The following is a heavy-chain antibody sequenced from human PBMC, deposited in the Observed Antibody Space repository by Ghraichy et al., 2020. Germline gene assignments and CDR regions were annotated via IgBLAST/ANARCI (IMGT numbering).Heavy chain of an antibody. D-gene: IGHD6-19*01. CDR1: GFTFSNYA. CDR3: AKGSVAGTFYYYDLDV. CDR2: ISGSGGST. J-gene: IGHJ6*02. V-gene: IGHV3-23*01. Sequence: GGSLRLSCAASGFTFSNYAMNWVRQAPGKGLEWVSAISGSGGSTYHADSVKGRFTISRDNSKNTLYLQMSSLRAEDTAIYYCAKGSVAGTFYYYDLDVWGQGTTVTVSS.